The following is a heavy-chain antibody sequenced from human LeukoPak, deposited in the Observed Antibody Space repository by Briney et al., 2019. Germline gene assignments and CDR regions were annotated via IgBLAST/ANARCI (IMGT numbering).Heavy chain of an antibody. D-gene: IGHD3-22*01. Sequence: SVKVSCKASGGTFSSYAISWVRQAPGQGLEWMGRIIPILGIANYAQKFQGRVTITADKSTSTAYMELSSLRSEDTAVYYCARLDDSSGYYDHWGQGTLVTVSS. CDR3: ARLDDSSGYYDH. CDR1: GGTFSSYA. CDR2: IIPILGIA. J-gene: IGHJ4*02. V-gene: IGHV1-69*04.